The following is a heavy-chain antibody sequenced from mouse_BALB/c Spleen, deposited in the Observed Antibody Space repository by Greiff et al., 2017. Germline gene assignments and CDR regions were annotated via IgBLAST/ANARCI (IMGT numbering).Heavy chain of an antibody. J-gene: IGHJ4*01. CDR2: IRLKSNNYAT. D-gene: IGHD2-2*01. CDR3: TRDYGYDDYAMDY. V-gene: IGHV6-6*02. CDR1: GFTFSNYW. Sequence: EVQRVESGGGLVQPGGSMKLSCVASGFTFSNYWMNWVRQSPEKGLEWVAEIRLKSNNYATHYAESVKGRFTISRDDSKSSVYLQMNNLRAEDTGIYYCTRDYGYDDYAMDYWGQGTSVTVSS.